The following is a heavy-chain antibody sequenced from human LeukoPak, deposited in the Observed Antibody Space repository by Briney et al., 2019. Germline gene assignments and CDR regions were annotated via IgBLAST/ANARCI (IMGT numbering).Heavy chain of an antibody. CDR1: GGSIGSYY. CDR2: IYYSGST. J-gene: IGHJ4*02. Sequence: PSETLSLTCTVSGGSIGSYYWSWIRQPPGKGLEWIGYIYYSGSTNYNPSLKSRVTISVDTSKNQFSLKLSSVTAADTAVYYCARDRDGYAPDYWGQGNLVTVSS. D-gene: IGHD5-24*01. V-gene: IGHV4-59*01. CDR3: ARDRDGYAPDY.